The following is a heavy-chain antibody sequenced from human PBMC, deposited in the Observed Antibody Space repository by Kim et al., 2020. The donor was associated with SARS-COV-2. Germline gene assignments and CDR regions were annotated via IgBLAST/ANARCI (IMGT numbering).Heavy chain of an antibody. D-gene: IGHD6-19*01. CDR2: IYYSGST. CDR3: ARTLGSSNGRFDP. J-gene: IGHJ5*02. Sequence: SETLSLTCTVSGGSISSSSYYWGWIRQPPGKGLEYIGTIYYSGSTYYNPSLKSRVTISVDTSKNQSSLKLSSVTAADTAVYYCARTLGSSNGRFDPWGQGTLVTVSS. V-gene: IGHV4-39*01. CDR1: GGSISSSSYY.